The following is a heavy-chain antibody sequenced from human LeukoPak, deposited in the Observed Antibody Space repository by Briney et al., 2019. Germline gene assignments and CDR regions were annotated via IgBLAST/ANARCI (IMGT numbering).Heavy chain of an antibody. J-gene: IGHJ4*02. D-gene: IGHD3-22*01. Sequence: SETLSLTCAVYGGSFSGYYWSWIRQPPGKGLEWLAEINHSGSTNYNPSLKSRGTISVDTSKNQLSLKLSSVTAADTAVYYCRFHPPNYYDSSGYPDYWGQGTLVTVSS. CDR3: RFHPPNYYDSSGYPDY. V-gene: IGHV4-34*01. CDR1: GGSFSGYY. CDR2: INHSGST.